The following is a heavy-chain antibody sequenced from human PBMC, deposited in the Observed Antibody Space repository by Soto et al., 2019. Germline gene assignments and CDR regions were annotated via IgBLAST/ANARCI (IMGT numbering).Heavy chain of an antibody. V-gene: IGHV3-7*01. Sequence: GGSLRLSCAASGFTFSSYWMSWVRQAPGKGLEWVANIKQDGSEKYYVDSVKGRFTISRDNAKNSLYLQMNSLRAEDTAVYYCARLRGVESAELGIDYWGQGTLVTVSS. CDR3: ARLRGVESAELGIDY. CDR2: IKQDGSEK. CDR1: GFTFSSYW. J-gene: IGHJ4*02. D-gene: IGHD3-16*01.